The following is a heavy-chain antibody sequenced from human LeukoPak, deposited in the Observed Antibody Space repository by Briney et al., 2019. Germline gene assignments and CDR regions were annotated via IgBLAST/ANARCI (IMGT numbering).Heavy chain of an antibody. CDR1: GFTFSNYC. CDR2: IKQDGSGK. D-gene: IGHD3-22*01. J-gene: IGHJ3*02. CDR3: ARDPEDYYDSSGYYDGFDI. Sequence: GSLRLSCTASGFTFSNYCMSWVRQAPGKGLEWVANIKQDGSGKYYVDSLKGRFTISRDNAKNSLYLQMNSLRAEDTAVYYCARDPEDYYDSSGYYDGFDIWGQGTMVTVSS. V-gene: IGHV3-7*01.